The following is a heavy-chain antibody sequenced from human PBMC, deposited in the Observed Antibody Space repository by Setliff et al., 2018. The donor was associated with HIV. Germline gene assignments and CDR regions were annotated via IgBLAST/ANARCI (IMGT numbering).Heavy chain of an antibody. J-gene: IGHJ4*02. Sequence: QAGGSLRLSCAASGFTFDDYTMHWVRQAPGRRPEWVSLIHWDGGSPYYADSVKGRFTISRDNAKNSLYLQMNSLRVEEDTALYYCVRDQGYDSDLYKFYFDSWGQGTLVTVSS. D-gene: IGHD5-12*01. CDR1: GFTFDDYT. V-gene: IGHV3-43*01. CDR3: VRDQGYDSDLYKFYFDS. CDR2: IHWDGGSP.